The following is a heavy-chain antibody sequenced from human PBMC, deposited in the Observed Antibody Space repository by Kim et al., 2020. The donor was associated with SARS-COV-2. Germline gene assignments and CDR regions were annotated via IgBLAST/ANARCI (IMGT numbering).Heavy chain of an antibody. CDR3: ARGSSGYYNYYYGMDV. D-gene: IGHD3-22*01. V-gene: IGHV3-20*03. J-gene: IGHJ6*02. Sequence: DPVQGRFTISRDNAKNSLYLQMNSLRAEDTALYYCARGSSGYYNYYYGMDVWGQGTTVTVSS.